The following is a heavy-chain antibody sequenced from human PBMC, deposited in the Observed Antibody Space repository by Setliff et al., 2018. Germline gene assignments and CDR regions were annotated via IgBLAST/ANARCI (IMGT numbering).Heavy chain of an antibody. CDR3: ARGMRDGYRSFHY. D-gene: IGHD5-12*01. J-gene: IGHJ4*02. CDR1: GGSISSGTYY. Sequence: SETLSLTCTVSGGSISSGTYYWSWIRQHPGKGLEWIGYIYYSGSTYYNPSLESRVTISVDTSKNQFSLKLTSVIAADTAVYYCARGMRDGYRSFHYWGQGTLVTVSS. V-gene: IGHV4-30-4*08. CDR2: IYYSGST.